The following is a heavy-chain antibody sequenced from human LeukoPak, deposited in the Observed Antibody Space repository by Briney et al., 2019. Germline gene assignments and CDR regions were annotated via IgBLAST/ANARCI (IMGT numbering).Heavy chain of an antibody. Sequence: SVKVSCKASGGTFSSYTISWVRQAPGQGLEWMGRIIPILGIANYAQKFQGRVTITADKSTSTAYMELSSLRSEGTAVYYCARDPDSDYGDYDGFDPWGQGTLVTVSS. CDR3: ARDPDSDYGDYDGFDP. CDR2: IIPILGIA. V-gene: IGHV1-69*04. CDR1: GGTFSSYT. J-gene: IGHJ5*02. D-gene: IGHD4-17*01.